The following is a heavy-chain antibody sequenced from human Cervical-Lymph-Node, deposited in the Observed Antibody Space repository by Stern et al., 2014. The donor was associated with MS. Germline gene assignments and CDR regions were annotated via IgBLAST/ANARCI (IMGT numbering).Heavy chain of an antibody. D-gene: IGHD6-13*01. J-gene: IGHJ5*02. V-gene: IGHV3-11*06. CDR3: ARGRLAVAGTVWFDP. Sequence: VQLVESGGGMVKPGGSLRLSCEASGFSFSDFYMSWIRQAPGKGLEWVSHISHSSTYTNYADSVKGRFTISRDNAKTSLYLQMNSLRVEDTAVYYCARGRLAVAGTVWFDPWGQGTLVTVSS. CDR1: GFSFSDFY. CDR2: ISHSSTYT.